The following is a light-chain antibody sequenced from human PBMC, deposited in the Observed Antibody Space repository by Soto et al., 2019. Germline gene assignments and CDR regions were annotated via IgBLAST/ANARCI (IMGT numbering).Light chain of an antibody. Sequence: DIQMTQSPSSLSASVGDSVTITCRARQSIRSYLNWYQQRPGEAPKLPIYAASSLQSGVPSRFSGSGSGTDFTLTISSLQPEDFAIYYCQQGSEATWTVGQGTKV. V-gene: IGKV1-39*01. CDR1: QSIRSY. CDR3: QQGSEATWT. J-gene: IGKJ1*01. CDR2: AAS.